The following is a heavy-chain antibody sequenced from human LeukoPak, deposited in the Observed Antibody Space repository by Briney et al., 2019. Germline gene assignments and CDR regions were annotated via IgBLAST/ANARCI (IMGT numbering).Heavy chain of an antibody. D-gene: IGHD5-18*01. CDR1: GGSTSSYY. CDR3: ARGRRGGYSYGYNFDY. Sequence: SSETLSLTCTVSGGSTSSYYWSWIRQPAGKGLEWIGRIYTSGSTNYNPSLKSRVTMSIDTSKNQFSLKLSPVTAADTAVYYCARGRRGGYSYGYNFDYWGQGTLVTVSS. J-gene: IGHJ4*02. CDR2: IYTSGST. V-gene: IGHV4-4*07.